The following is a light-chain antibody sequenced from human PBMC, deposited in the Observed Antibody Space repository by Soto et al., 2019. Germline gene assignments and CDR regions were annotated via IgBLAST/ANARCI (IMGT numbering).Light chain of an antibody. CDR1: QSVSSSY. CDR2: GAS. J-gene: IGKJ2*01. Sequence: EIVLTQSPGTLSLSPGERATLSCRASQSVSSSYLAWYQQKPGQAPRLLIYGASNRATGIPDRFSGTGSGTDFTLTISRLEPEDFAVYYCQHYGSSILYTFGQGTKLEIK. V-gene: IGKV3-20*01. CDR3: QHYGSSILYT.